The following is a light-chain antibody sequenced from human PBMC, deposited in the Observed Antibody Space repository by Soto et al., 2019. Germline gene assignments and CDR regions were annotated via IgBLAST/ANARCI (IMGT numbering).Light chain of an antibody. CDR1: QSLVHSDGIFY. CDR3: MQGSHWPYT. V-gene: IGKV2-30*02. Sequence: DVVLTQSPLSLPVTLGQPASISCRSSQSLVHSDGIFYLNWFQQRPGQSPRRLIYKVSNRDYGVPDRFXXXXXGTDXTXEISXXEAEDVGVYYCMQGSHWPYTFGQGTKLEIK. J-gene: IGKJ2*01. CDR2: KVS.